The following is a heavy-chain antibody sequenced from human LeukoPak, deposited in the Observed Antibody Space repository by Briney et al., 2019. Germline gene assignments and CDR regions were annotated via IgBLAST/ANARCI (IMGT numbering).Heavy chain of an antibody. CDR2: IDHSGSA. J-gene: IGHJ4*02. CDR1: GGSISSYY. D-gene: IGHD7-27*01. CDR3: ASRKLGNDY. Sequence: PSETLSLTCTVSGGSISSYYWSWLRQPPGKGLEWIGYIDHSGSASYNPSLKSRVTISVDTSENQFSLWLNSVSAADTAVYYCASRKLGNDYWGQGTLVTVSS. V-gene: IGHV4-59*01.